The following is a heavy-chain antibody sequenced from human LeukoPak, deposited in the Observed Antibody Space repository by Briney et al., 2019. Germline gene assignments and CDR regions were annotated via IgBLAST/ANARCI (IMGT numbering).Heavy chain of an antibody. J-gene: IGHJ4*02. CDR3: ARASSGWYNDY. CDR1: GDSISSSSYY. CDR2: IYYSGST. Sequence: SETLSLTCTASGDSISSSSYYWGWIRQPPGKGLEWIGSIYYSGSTYYNPSLKSRVTISVDTSKNQFSLKLSSVTAADTAVYYCARASSGWYNDYWGQGTLVTVSS. V-gene: IGHV4-39*07. D-gene: IGHD6-19*01.